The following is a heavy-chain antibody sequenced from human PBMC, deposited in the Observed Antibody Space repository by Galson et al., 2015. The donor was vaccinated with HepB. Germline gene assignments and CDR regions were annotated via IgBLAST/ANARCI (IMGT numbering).Heavy chain of an antibody. CDR1: GFIFSTYT. Sequence: SLRLSCAASGFIFSTYTFYWVRRAPGKDLEWISYISSTGTTIYYADSVKGRFTISRDNAENSLSLQMSSLRDEDTAVYYCVRVAIDTTIFRGYWYFDLWGRGTLVTVSS. CDR3: VRVAIDTTIFRGYWYFDL. CDR2: ISSTGTTI. J-gene: IGHJ2*01. V-gene: IGHV3-48*02. D-gene: IGHD3-9*01.